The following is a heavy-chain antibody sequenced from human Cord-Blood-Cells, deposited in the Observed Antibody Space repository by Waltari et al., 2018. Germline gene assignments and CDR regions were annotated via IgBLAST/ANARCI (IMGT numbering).Heavy chain of an antibody. Sequence: QVQLQQWGAGLLKPSETLSLTCAVYGGSFSGYYWSWIRQPPGKGLEWIGEINHSGSTNYNPSLKSRVTISVDTSKNQFSLKLSSVTAADTAVYYCARRALGYNWNSGETYFDYWGQGTLVTVSS. CDR1: GGSFSGYY. D-gene: IGHD1-7*01. J-gene: IGHJ4*02. CDR2: INHSGST. V-gene: IGHV4-34*01. CDR3: ARRALGYNWNSGETYFDY.